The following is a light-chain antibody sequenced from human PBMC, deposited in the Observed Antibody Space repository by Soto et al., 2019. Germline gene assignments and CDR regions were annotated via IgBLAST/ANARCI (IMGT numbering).Light chain of an antibody. V-gene: IGLV1-47*02. Sequence: QSVLTQPPSASGTPGQRVTISCSGSSSNIGSNYVYWYQQLPGTAPKLLIYSNNQRPSGVPDRFSCSKSGTSASLAISGRLSEDEADYYCAAWDDSMSGYVFGTGTKVTVL. CDR3: AAWDDSMSGYV. CDR1: SSNIGSNY. J-gene: IGLJ1*01. CDR2: SNN.